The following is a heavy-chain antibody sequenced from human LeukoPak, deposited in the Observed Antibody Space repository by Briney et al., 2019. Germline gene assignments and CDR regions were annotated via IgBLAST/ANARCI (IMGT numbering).Heavy chain of an antibody. D-gene: IGHD3-3*01. J-gene: IGHJ5*02. Sequence: ASVKVSCKASGYTFTSYYMHWVRQAPGQGLEWMGWINPNSGGTNYAQKFQGRVTMTRDTSISTAYMELSRLRSDDTAVYYCARRRPIFGVPKGWFDPWGQGTLVTVSS. CDR2: INPNSGGT. CDR3: ARRRPIFGVPKGWFDP. CDR1: GYTFTSYY. V-gene: IGHV1-2*02.